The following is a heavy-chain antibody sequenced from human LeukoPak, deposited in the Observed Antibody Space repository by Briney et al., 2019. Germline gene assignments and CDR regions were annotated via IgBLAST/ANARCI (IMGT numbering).Heavy chain of an antibody. V-gene: IGHV3-53*01. J-gene: IGHJ5*02. CDR1: GFTVSSNY. Sequence: GGSLRLSCAASGFTVSSNYMSWVRQAPGKGLEWVSVIYSDGTTFYADSVMGRFTISRDNSKNTLYLQMNSLRAEDTAVYYCAKGLRGNYDHWGQGTLVTVSS. D-gene: IGHD1-26*01. CDR3: AKGLRGNYDH. CDR2: IYSDGTT.